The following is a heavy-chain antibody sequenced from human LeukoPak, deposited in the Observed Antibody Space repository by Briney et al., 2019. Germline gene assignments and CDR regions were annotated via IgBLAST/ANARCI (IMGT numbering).Heavy chain of an antibody. D-gene: IGHD5-12*01. Sequence: SETLSLTCAVYGGSFSGYYWSWIRQPPGKGLEWIGEINHSGSTNYNPSLKSRVTISVDTSKNQFSLKLSSVTAADTAVYYCARRMYSGYDFTFLGPPRQQWDEGNYFDYWGQGTLVTVSS. CDR1: GGSFSGYY. CDR2: INHSGST. J-gene: IGHJ4*02. V-gene: IGHV4-34*01. CDR3: ARRMYSGYDFTFLGPPRQQWDEGNYFDY.